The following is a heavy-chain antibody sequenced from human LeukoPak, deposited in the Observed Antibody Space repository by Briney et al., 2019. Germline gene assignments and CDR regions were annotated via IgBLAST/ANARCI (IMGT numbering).Heavy chain of an antibody. D-gene: IGHD6-13*01. CDR1: GFIFSSYS. CDR2: ISSSSSTI. J-gene: IGHJ4*02. CDR3: ARSSIIAAAGPYYFDY. V-gene: IGHV3-48*01. Sequence: GGSLRLSCAASGFIFSSYSMNWVRQAPGKGLEWVSYISSSSSTIYYADSVKGRFTISRDNAKNSLYLQMSGLRSEDTAVYYCARSSIIAAAGPYYFDYWGQGTLVTVSS.